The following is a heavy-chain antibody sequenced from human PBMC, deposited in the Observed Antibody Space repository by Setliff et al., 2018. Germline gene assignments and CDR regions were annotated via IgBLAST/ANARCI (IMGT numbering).Heavy chain of an antibody. V-gene: IGHV1-8*01. CDR3: ARECYSSSWYGDYYYYYGMDV. CDR1: GYTLTELS. CDR2: MNHNSGNT. D-gene: IGHD6-13*01. Sequence: ASVKVSCKVSGYTLTELSMHWVRQATGQGLEWMGWMNHNSGNTGYAQKFQGRVTMTRNTSISTAYMELSSLRSEDTAVYYCARECYSSSWYGDYYYYYGMDVWGQGTTVTVSS. J-gene: IGHJ6*02.